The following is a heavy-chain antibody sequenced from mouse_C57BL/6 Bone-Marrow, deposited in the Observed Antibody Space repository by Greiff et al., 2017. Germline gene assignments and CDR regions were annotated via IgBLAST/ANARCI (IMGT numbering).Heavy chain of an antibody. V-gene: IGHV5-4*01. CDR3: AREGSTTVVAPYAMDY. Sequence: EVQRVESGGGLVKPGGSLKLSCAASGFTFSSYAMSWVRQTPEKRLEWVATISDGGSYTYYPDNVKGRFTISRDNAKNNLYLQMSHLKSEDTAMYYCAREGSTTVVAPYAMDYWGQGTSVTVSS. J-gene: IGHJ4*01. CDR2: ISDGGSYT. CDR1: GFTFSSYA. D-gene: IGHD1-1*01.